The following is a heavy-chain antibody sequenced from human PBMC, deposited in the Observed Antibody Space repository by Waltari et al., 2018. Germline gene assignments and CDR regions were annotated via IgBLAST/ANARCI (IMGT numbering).Heavy chain of an antibody. Sequence: QVQLQESGPGLVKPSQTLSLTCTVSGGSISSGSYYWSWIRQRAGKGLEWIERIYTSRSTNYNPSLKSRVTISVDTSKNQFSLKLSSVTAADTAVYYCAREYAAELYYYYGMDVWGQGTTVTVSS. CDR3: AREYAAELYYYYGMDV. CDR2: IYTSRST. D-gene: IGHD1-26*01. V-gene: IGHV4-61*02. J-gene: IGHJ6*02. CDR1: GGSISSGSYY.